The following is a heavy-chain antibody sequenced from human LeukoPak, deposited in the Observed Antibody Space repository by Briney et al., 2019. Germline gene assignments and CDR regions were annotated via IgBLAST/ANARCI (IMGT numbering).Heavy chain of an antibody. D-gene: IGHD3-10*01. CDR1: GFIFSNYG. Sequence: GGSLRLSCAASGFIFSNYGMHWVRQAPGKGLEWVAVIYNDGNKKYYVDSMKDRFTVSRDNSKNTLYLQMRSLRVEDTASYFCARDLGSGSSFFFDFWGRGTPVTVSS. CDR3: ARDLGSGSSFFFDF. V-gene: IGHV3-33*01. J-gene: IGHJ4*02. CDR2: IYNDGNKK.